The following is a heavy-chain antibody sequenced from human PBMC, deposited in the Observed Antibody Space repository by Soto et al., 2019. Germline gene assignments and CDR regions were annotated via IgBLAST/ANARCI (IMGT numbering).Heavy chain of an antibody. CDR3: ARGVYAPYGDDYYYYGMDV. CDR1: GFIFSSYS. V-gene: IGHV3-21*01. D-gene: IGHD4-17*01. CDR2: ISSSSSYI. J-gene: IGHJ6*02. Sequence: PGGSLRLSCEASGFIFSSYSMNWVRQAPGKGLEWVSSISSSSSYIYYADSVKGRFTISRDNAKNSLYLQMNSLRAEDTAVYYCARGVYAPYGDDYYYYGMDVWGQGTTVTVSS.